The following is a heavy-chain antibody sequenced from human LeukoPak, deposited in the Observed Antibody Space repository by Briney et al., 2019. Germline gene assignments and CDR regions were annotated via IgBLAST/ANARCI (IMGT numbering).Heavy chain of an antibody. Sequence: QAGGSLRLSCAASGFTFSSYWMHWVRQAPGKGLVWVSRINSDGSSTSYADSVKGRFTISRDNAKNSLYLQMNSLRAEDTAVYYCARERYGDYVFYYYYYMDVWGKGTTVTISS. CDR3: ARERYGDYVFYYYYYMDV. V-gene: IGHV3-74*01. J-gene: IGHJ6*03. CDR1: GFTFSSYW. CDR2: INSDGSST. D-gene: IGHD4-17*01.